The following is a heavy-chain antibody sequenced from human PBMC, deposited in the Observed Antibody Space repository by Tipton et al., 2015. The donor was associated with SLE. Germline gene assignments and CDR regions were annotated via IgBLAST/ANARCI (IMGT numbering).Heavy chain of an antibody. CDR1: GYTFPNYG. Sequence: QVQLVQSGGEVKKPGASVKVSCKASGYTFPNYGVNWVRQAPGQGLEWMGWISPYNGKTHYAQNVQGRVTMTTDTSTGTAYMELMSLRSDDTAVYYCARWGLSAAPDNYFYYYMDVWGTGTAVTVSS. D-gene: IGHD6-25*01. V-gene: IGHV1-18*01. J-gene: IGHJ6*03. CDR3: ARWGLSAAPDNYFYYYMDV. CDR2: ISPYNGKT.